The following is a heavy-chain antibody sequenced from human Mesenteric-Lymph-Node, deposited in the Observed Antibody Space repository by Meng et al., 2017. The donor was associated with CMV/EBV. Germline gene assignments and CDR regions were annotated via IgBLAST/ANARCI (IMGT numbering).Heavy chain of an antibody. Sequence: GESLKISFAASGFTFSSYSINWVRQAPGKGLEWVSSIGSSSSYIYYADSLKGRFTISRDNAKNSLYLQMNSLRAEDTAVYYCARDGGSSSWHYYGMDVWGQGTTVTVSS. CDR3: ARDGGSSSWHYYGMDV. J-gene: IGHJ6*02. CDR1: GFTFSSYS. D-gene: IGHD6-13*01. V-gene: IGHV3-21*01. CDR2: IGSSSSYI.